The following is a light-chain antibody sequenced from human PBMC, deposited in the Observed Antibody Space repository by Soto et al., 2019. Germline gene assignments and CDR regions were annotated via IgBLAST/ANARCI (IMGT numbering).Light chain of an antibody. CDR2: EVS. J-gene: IGLJ1*01. CDR3: SSYTSNSTTV. CDR1: SSDVGGYNY. V-gene: IGLV2-14*01. Sequence: QSVLTQPASVSGSPGQSITISCTGTSSDVGGYNYVSWYQQHPGKAPKLMIYEVSNRPSGVSNRFSGSKSGNTASLTISGLQAEDEADYYCSSYTSNSTTVFGTGTKLTVL.